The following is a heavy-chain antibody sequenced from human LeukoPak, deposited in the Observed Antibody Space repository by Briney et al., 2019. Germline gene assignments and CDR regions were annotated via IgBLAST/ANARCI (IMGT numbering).Heavy chain of an antibody. CDR2: ISWNSGTI. CDR3: ARVAGLDY. CDR1: GFTFDNYA. D-gene: IGHD6-19*01. V-gene: IGHV3-9*01. Sequence: GGSLRLSCAASGFTFDNYAMNWVRQVPGKGLEWISLISWNSGTIGYADSVKGRFTISRDNAKNSLYLQMNSLRAEDTAVYYCARVAGLDYWGQGTLVTVSS. J-gene: IGHJ4*02.